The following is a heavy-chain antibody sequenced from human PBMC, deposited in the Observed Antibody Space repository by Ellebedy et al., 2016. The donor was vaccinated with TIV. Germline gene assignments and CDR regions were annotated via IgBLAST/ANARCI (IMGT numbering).Heavy chain of an antibody. CDR1: GGTFSSYA. V-gene: IGHV1-69*04. D-gene: IGHD1-14*01. Sequence: AASVKVSCKASGGTFSSYAISWVRQAPGPWLEWMGRIIPILGIANYAQKFQGRVTITADTSTSTAYMELSSLRSEDTAVYYCASGGISIIGGRFDPWGQGTLVTVSS. CDR2: IIPILGIA. CDR3: ASGGISIIGGRFDP. J-gene: IGHJ5*02.